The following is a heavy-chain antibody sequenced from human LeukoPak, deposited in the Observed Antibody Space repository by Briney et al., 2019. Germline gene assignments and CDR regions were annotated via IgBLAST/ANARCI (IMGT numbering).Heavy chain of an antibody. CDR3: ARSTTGNWFDP. CDR2: IYYSGST. Sequence: PSETLSLTCTVSGGSISSYYWSWIRQPPGKGLEWIGYIYYSGSTNYNPPLKSRVTISVDTSKNQFSLKLSSVTAADTAVYYCARSTTGNWFDPWGQGTLVTVSS. CDR1: GGSISSYY. J-gene: IGHJ5*02. D-gene: IGHD4-17*01. V-gene: IGHV4-59*08.